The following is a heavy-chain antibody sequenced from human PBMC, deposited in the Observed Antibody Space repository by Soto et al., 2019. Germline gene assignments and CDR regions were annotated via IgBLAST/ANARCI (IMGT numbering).Heavy chain of an antibody. Sequence: GGSLRLSCVASGFSFSGYWMHWVRQRPGKGLAWVSNIYGDGTGTYADSVKGRFTISRDDAKSTIYLQMNCLRAEDTAVYYCARVKGGSGGKGDQLDFWGQGTLVTVSS. CDR3: ARVKGGSGGKGDQLDF. CDR2: IYGDGTGT. D-gene: IGHD2-15*01. J-gene: IGHJ4*02. CDR1: GFSFSGYW. V-gene: IGHV3-74*01.